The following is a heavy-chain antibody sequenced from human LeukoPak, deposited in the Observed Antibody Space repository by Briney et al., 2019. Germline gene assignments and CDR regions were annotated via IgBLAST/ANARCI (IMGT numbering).Heavy chain of an antibody. CDR1: GYTFTSHG. CDR3: ARDLFYSVSGTYYNVGRVFNY. V-gene: IGHV1-2*02. CDR2: INPNSGGT. D-gene: IGHD3-10*01. J-gene: IGHJ4*02. Sequence: GASVKVSCKASGYTFTSHGISWVRQAPGQGLEWMGWINPNSGGTNYAQKFQGRVTMTRDTSITTAYMELTSLRSDDTAVYYCARDLFYSVSGTYYNVGRVFNYWGQGTLVTVSS.